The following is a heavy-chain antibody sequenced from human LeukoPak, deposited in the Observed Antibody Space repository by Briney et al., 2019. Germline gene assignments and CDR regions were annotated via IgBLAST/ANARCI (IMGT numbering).Heavy chain of an antibody. CDR2: IRYDGNEK. D-gene: IGHD5-24*01. V-gene: IGHV3-30*02. CDR1: GFTFSNYA. J-gene: IGHJ6*03. CDR3: AKFKRFPYYYYMDV. Sequence: GGSLRLSCAASGFTFSNYAMDWVRQAPGKGLEWVAFIRYDGNEKYSADSVRGRFTISRDDSKNMLYLQMNSLRAEDTAVYFCAKFKRFPYYYYMDVWGRGTTVTVSS.